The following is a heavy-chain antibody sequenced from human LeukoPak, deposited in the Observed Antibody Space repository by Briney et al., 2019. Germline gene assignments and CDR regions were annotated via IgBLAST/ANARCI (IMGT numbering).Heavy chain of an antibody. J-gene: IGHJ4*02. D-gene: IGHD4-17*01. CDR3: ARVFSPATTADY. Sequence: ASVKVSCKASGYTFTSYAMNWVRQAPGQGLEWMGWINPNSGGTNYAQKFQGRVTMTRDTSISTAYMELSRLRSDDTAVYYCARVFSPATTADYWGQGTLVTVSS. V-gene: IGHV1-2*02. CDR1: GYTFTSYA. CDR2: INPNSGGT.